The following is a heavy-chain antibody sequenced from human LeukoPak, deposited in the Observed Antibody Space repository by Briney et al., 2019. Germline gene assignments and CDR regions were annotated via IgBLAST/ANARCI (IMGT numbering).Heavy chain of an antibody. D-gene: IGHD3-16*01. Sequence: ASVKVSCKASGYTFTSDGVSWVRQAPGQGLEWMGWISAYNGNANYVQRLQGRVTLTTDTSTTTAYMELRSLTSDDTAVYYCAREAYTTGADYWGQGTLVTVSS. J-gene: IGHJ4*02. V-gene: IGHV1-18*01. CDR2: ISAYNGNA. CDR3: AREAYTTGADY. CDR1: GYTFTSDG.